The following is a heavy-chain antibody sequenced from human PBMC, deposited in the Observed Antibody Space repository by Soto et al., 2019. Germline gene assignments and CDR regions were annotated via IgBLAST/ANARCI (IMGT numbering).Heavy chain of an antibody. Sequence: EVQLVESGGGLVQPGGSLRLSCPASGFTFSNYWMSWVRQAPGEGLEWVANMNQDGSERYYVDSVKGRFTISRDNAKNSLYLQVSSLRAEDTAIYYCTRDRSGTMLFWGQGTLVTVSS. CDR1: GFTFSNYW. CDR3: TRDRSGTMLF. CDR2: MNQDGSER. J-gene: IGHJ4*02. V-gene: IGHV3-7*01. D-gene: IGHD1-7*01.